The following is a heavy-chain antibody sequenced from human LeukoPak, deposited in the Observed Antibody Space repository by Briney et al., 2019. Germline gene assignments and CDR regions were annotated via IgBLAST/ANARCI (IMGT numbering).Heavy chain of an antibody. V-gene: IGHV1-69*01. CDR2: IIPIFGTA. CDR3: ARDMRGSGSFYYYYMDV. Sequence: SVKVSCKASGGTFSSYAISWVRQAPGQGLEWMGGIIPIFGTANYAQKIQGRVTITADESTSTAYMELSSLRSEDTAVYYCARDMRGSGSFYYYYMDVWGKGTTVTVSS. J-gene: IGHJ6*03. CDR1: GGTFSSYA. D-gene: IGHD3-10*01.